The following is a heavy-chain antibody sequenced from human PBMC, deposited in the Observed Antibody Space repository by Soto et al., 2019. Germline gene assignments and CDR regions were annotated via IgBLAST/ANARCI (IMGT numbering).Heavy chain of an antibody. D-gene: IGHD2-2*01. CDR1: GGTFSSYA. J-gene: IGHJ6*02. CDR2: IIPIFGTA. V-gene: IGHV1-69*01. CDR3: ARGAVPAATYYYYGMDV. Sequence: QVQLVQSGAEVKKPGSSVKVSCKASGGTFSSYAISWVRQAPGQGLEWMGGIIPIFGTANYAQKFQGRVTXXXDXXXXXXXMELSSLRSEDTAVYYCARGAVPAATYYYYGMDVWGQGTTVTVSS.